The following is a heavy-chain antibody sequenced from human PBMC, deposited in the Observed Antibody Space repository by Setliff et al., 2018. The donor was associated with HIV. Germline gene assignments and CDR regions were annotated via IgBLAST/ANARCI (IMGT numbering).Heavy chain of an antibody. J-gene: IGHJ4*02. CDR3: ARHGGYNPLDY. CDR1: GYSFTKFW. D-gene: IGHD5-12*01. V-gene: IGHV5-51*01. CDR2: IYPGDSDT. Sequence: PRESLKISCPASGYSFTKFWIGWVRQMPGKGLEWMGLIYPGDSDTRYSPSFQGQVTISADKSISTAYLQWSSLKASDTAMYYCARHGGYNPLDYWGQGTLVTVSS.